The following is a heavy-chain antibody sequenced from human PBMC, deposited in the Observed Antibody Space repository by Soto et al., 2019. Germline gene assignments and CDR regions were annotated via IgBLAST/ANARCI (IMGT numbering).Heavy chain of an antibody. V-gene: IGHV4-39*02. CDR1: GGSISISISY. J-gene: IGHJ5*02. CDR3: PSHLPYASGSYAWFDP. CDR2: IYYSGYT. Sequence: QLQLQESGPGLVKPSETLSLTCSVSGGSISISISYWAWIRQPPGKGLEWIGNIYYSGYTYYNPSLKRRATISKETSNKHFSLKLSSVTAADTAGYYCPSHLPYASGSYAWFDPWGQGTLVPVSS. D-gene: IGHD3-10*01.